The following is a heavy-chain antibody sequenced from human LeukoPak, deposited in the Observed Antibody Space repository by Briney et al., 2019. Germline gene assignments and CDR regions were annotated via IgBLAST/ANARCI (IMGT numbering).Heavy chain of an antibody. CDR2: IWYDGSNK. J-gene: IGHJ6*03. CDR3: AKDSAAHYYHYYMDV. V-gene: IGHV3-33*06. CDR1: GFTFSSYG. D-gene: IGHD6-6*01. Sequence: GGSLRLSCAASGFTFSSYGMHWVRQAPGKGLEWVAVIWYDGSNKYYADSVKGRFTISRDNSKNTLYLQMNSLRAEDTAVYYCAKDSAAHYYHYYMDVWGKGTTVTVSS.